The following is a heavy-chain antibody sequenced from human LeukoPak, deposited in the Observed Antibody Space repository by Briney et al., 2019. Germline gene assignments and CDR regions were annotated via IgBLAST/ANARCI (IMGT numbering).Heavy chain of an antibody. CDR1: GFTLTEYG. CDR3: AKDPVNHCASSVCYGLQS. J-gene: IGHJ5*02. CDR2: IRYDDSQ. D-gene: IGHD3-22*01. Sequence: GGSLILSCAASGFTLTEYGIHWVRQAPGKGLEWLSFIRYDDSQYYADSVKGRFTISRDNSKNTLFLQMHSLRSEDTAVYYCAKDPVNHCASSVCYGLQSWGQGTLVIVSS. V-gene: IGHV3-30*02.